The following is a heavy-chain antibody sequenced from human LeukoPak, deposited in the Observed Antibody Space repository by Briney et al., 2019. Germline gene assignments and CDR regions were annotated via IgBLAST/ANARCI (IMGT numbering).Heavy chain of an antibody. CDR3: ARGSYDILTGYYYYFDY. V-gene: IGHV4-59*01. CDR2: IYYSGST. J-gene: IGHJ4*02. CDR1: GGSISSYY. D-gene: IGHD3-9*01. Sequence: SXTLSLTCTVSGGSISSYYWSWIRQPPGKGLEWIGYIYYSGSTNYNPSLKSRVTISVDTSKNQFSLKLSSVTAADTAVYYCARGSYDILTGYYYYFDYWGQGTLVTVSS.